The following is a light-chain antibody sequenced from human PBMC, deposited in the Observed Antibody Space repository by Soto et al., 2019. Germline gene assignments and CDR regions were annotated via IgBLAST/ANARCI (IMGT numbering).Light chain of an antibody. CDR2: DVG. CDR3: SSYTSSGTYV. V-gene: IGLV2-14*01. J-gene: IGLJ1*01. Sequence: QSALTQPASVSGSPGQSITISCTGTSSDVGGYNYVSWYQQLPGKAPKLMIYDVGNRPSGVSNRFSGSKSGNTASLTISGLQAEDEADYYCSSYTSSGTYVFGTGTKVTVL. CDR1: SSDVGGYNY.